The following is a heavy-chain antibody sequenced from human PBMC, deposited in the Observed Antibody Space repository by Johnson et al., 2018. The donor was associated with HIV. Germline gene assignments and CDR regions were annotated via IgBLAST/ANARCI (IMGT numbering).Heavy chain of an antibody. CDR2: ISYDGSNK. D-gene: IGHD2-2*01. CDR1: GFTFSSYA. Sequence: QMQLVESGGGVVQPGRSLRLSCAASGFTFSSYAMHWVRQAPGKGLEWVAVISYDGSNKYYADSVKGRFTISRDNSKNTLYLQMNSLRAEDTAVYYCARLYCSSTSCYEGGGDAFDIWGQGTMVTVSS. CDR3: ARLYCSSTSCYEGGGDAFDI. V-gene: IGHV3-30-3*01. J-gene: IGHJ3*02.